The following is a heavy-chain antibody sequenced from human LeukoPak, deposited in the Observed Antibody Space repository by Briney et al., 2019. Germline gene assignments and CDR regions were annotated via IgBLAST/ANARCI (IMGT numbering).Heavy chain of an antibody. Sequence: PGGSLRLSCAASGFTFSSYAMHWVRQAPGKGLEWVAVISYDGSNKYYADSVKGRFTISRDNSKNTLYLQMNSLRAEDTAVYYCAKAHYDYVWGSYRGPEADAFDIWGQGTMVTVSS. V-gene: IGHV3-30-3*01. CDR1: GFTFSSYA. D-gene: IGHD3-16*02. CDR3: AKAHYDYVWGSYRGPEADAFDI. CDR2: ISYDGSNK. J-gene: IGHJ3*02.